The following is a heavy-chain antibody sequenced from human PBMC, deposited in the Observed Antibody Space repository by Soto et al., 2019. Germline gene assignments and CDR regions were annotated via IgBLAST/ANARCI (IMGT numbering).Heavy chain of an antibody. CDR3: VRGGILEANRPYYYYGLDV. CDR1: GYTFTTYG. D-gene: IGHD1-1*01. V-gene: IGHV1-18*01. Sequence: ASVKVSCKAFGYTFTTYGLSWVRQAPGQGLEWMGWVSPYNGNTYYTPRLQGRVTMTTDTSTSTAYMSLRSLRSDDTAIYYCVRGGILEANRPYYYYGLDVWGQGTPVTVSS. CDR2: VSPYNGNT. J-gene: IGHJ6*02.